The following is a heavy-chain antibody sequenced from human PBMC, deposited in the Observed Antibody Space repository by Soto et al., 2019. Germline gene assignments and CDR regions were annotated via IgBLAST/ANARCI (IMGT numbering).Heavy chain of an antibody. J-gene: IGHJ5*02. Sequence: VASVTVSCKASGYTFTSYVISLVRQAPGQGREWMGWISAYTGNTNYTQKLQGRVTMTTDTSTSRAYMELRSLRSDDTAVYYCARNYDFWSGYMLNGFDPWGQGTLVTVSS. CDR1: GYTFTSYV. V-gene: IGHV1-18*01. CDR2: ISAYTGNT. D-gene: IGHD3-3*01. CDR3: ARNYDFWSGYMLNGFDP.